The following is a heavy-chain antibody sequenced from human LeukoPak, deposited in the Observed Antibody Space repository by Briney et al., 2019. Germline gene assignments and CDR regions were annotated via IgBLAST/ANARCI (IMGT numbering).Heavy chain of an antibody. D-gene: IGHD5-18*01. V-gene: IGHV1-69*01. CDR1: GGSFSSST. Sequence: VKVSCKASGGSFSSSTINWVRQAPRQGLEWMGGIIPIFGTANYAQKFQGRVTITADESTSTAYMELSSLRSEDTAVYYCARGYSYGYFAYWGQGTLVTASS. CDR3: ARGYSYGYFAY. CDR2: IIPIFGTA. J-gene: IGHJ4*02.